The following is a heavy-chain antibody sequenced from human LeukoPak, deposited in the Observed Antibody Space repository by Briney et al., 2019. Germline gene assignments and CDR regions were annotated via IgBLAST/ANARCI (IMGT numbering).Heavy chain of an antibody. CDR1: GFTVSNDF. D-gene: IGHD1-26*01. CDR3: ARAFSGSYYVGDY. Sequence: GGSLRLSCAVSGFTVSNDFMSWVRQAPGRGLEYVSIIYSGGITYYADSVKGRFTISRDNSKNTVYLQMNSLRVEDTAVYYCARAFSGSYYVGDYWGQGTLVTVSS. J-gene: IGHJ4*02. V-gene: IGHV3-53*01. CDR2: IYSGGIT.